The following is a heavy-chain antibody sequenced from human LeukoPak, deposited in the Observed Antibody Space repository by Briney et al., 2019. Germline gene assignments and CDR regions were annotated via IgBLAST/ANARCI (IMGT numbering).Heavy chain of an antibody. J-gene: IGHJ5*02. CDR3: ARELCSGGTCYYTFDP. V-gene: IGHV3-30*02. CDR1: GFTFNTYT. D-gene: IGHD2-15*01. CDR2: IRFDGSYQ. Sequence: GGSLRLSCAASGFTFNTYTMNWVRQAPGKGLEWVAFIRFDGSYQYYADSVKGRFTISRDNSKNTLYVQVNSLRTEDTAMYYCARELCSGGTCYYTFDPWGQGAPVTVSS.